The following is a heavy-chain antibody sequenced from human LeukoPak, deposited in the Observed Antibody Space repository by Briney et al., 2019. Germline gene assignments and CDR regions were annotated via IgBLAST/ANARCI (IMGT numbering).Heavy chain of an antibody. Sequence: PSETLSLTCTVSGGSISNSYWSWIRQPAGKGLEWIGRIYTTGSTNYNPSLKSRVTMSVDTSKNQFSLKLNSVTAADTAVYYCARQGHKLTLVDYYGMDVWGQGTTVTVSS. J-gene: IGHJ6*02. CDR1: GGSISNSY. CDR3: ARQGHKLTLVDYYGMDV. D-gene: IGHD1-26*01. CDR2: IYTTGST. V-gene: IGHV4-4*07.